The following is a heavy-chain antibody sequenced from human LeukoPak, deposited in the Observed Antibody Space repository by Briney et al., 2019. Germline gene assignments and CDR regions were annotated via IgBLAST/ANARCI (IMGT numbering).Heavy chain of an antibody. V-gene: IGHV3-7*01. Sequence: AGGSLRLSCAASGFTFSSYWMSWVRQAPGKGLEWVANIKQDGSEKYYVDSVKGRFTISRDNAKNSLYLQMNSLRAEDTAVYYCARDVRHGAGTYYDGEYYYYYMDVWAKGPRSPSP. D-gene: IGHD3-10*01. CDR2: IKQDGSEK. CDR1: GFTFSSYW. J-gene: IGHJ6*03. CDR3: ARDVRHGAGTYYDGEYYYYYMDV.